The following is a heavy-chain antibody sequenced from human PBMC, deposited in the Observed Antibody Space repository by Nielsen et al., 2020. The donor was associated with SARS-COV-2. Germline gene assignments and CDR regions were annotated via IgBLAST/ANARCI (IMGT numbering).Heavy chain of an antibody. CDR3: ARGGGVTHYFDF. Sequence: GGSLRLSCEASGFTFSSYSLNWVRHAPGKGLEWVSFVSGSSYFTHYADSVRGRFTVSRDNARNTLYLQMHSLKPEDTAVYFCARGGGVTHYFDFWGQGALVTVSS. CDR1: GFTFSSYS. D-gene: IGHD4-23*01. J-gene: IGHJ4*02. CDR2: VSGSSYFT. V-gene: IGHV3-21*01.